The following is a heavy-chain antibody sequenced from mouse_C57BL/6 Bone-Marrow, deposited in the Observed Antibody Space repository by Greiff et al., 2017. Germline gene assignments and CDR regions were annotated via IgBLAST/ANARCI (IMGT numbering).Heavy chain of an antibody. CDR1: GFTFSSYG. CDR3: ARPLYDYEFAY. Sequence: DVKLVESGGDLVKPGGSLKLSCAASGFTFSSYGMSWVRQTPDKRLEWVATISSGGSYTYYPDSVKGRFTISRDNAKNTLYLQMSSLKSEDTAMYYCARPLYDYEFAYWGQGTLVTVSA. D-gene: IGHD2-4*01. J-gene: IGHJ3*01. V-gene: IGHV5-6*02. CDR2: ISSGGSYT.